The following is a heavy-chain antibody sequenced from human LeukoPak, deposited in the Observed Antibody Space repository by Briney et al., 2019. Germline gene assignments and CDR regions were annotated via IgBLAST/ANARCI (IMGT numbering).Heavy chain of an antibody. Sequence: GGSLRLSCAASGFTFSSYSMNWVRQAPGKGLEWVSSISSSSSYIYYADSVKGRFTISRDNSKNTLYLQMNSLGVEDTALYYCAKDDVRGDWGQGTLVTVSS. CDR3: AKDDVRGD. D-gene: IGHD3-10*01. V-gene: IGHV3-21*04. CDR2: ISSSSSYI. J-gene: IGHJ4*02. CDR1: GFTFSSYS.